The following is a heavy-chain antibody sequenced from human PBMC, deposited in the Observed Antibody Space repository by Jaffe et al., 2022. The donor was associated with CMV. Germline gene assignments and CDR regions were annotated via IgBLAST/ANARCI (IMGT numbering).Heavy chain of an antibody. Sequence: QVQLQQWGAGLLKPSETLSLTCAVYGGSFSGYYWSWIRQPPGKGLEWIGEINHSGSTNYNPSLKSRVTISVDTSKNQFSLKLSSVTAADTAVYYCARGSAIVGATTTAAFDIWGQGTMVTVSS. V-gene: IGHV4-34*01. CDR1: GGSFSGYY. CDR2: INHSGST. D-gene: IGHD1-26*01. J-gene: IGHJ3*02. CDR3: ARGSAIVGATTTAAFDI.